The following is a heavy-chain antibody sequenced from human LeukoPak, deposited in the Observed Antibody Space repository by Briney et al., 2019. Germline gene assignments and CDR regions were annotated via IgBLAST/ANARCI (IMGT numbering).Heavy chain of an antibody. Sequence: GRSLRLSCAAPGFTLSSYGMHWVREAPGKGLEWVAVIWYDGSNKYYADSVKGRFTISRDNSKNTLYLQMNSLRAEDTAVYYCARDLWRKGYSYGLDYWGQGTLVTVPS. CDR3: ARDLWRKGYSYGLDY. CDR2: IWYDGSNK. D-gene: IGHD5-18*01. CDR1: GFTLSSYG. V-gene: IGHV3-33*01. J-gene: IGHJ4*02.